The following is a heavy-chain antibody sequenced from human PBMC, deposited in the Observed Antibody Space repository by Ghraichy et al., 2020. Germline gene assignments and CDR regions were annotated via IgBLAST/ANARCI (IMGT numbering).Heavy chain of an antibody. V-gene: IGHV4-34*01. CDR3: ARLSSTSSPYYYYYYGMDV. D-gene: IGHD2-2*01. CDR2: INHSGST. Sequence: SETLSLTCAVYGGSFSGYYWSWIRQPPGKGLEWIGEINHSGSTNYNPSLKSRVTISVDTSKNQFSLKLSSVTAADTAVYYCARLSSTSSPYYYYYYGMDVWGQGTTVTVSS. CDR1: GGSFSGYY. J-gene: IGHJ6*02.